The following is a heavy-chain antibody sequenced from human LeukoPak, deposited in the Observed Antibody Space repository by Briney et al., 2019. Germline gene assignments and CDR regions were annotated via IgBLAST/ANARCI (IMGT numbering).Heavy chain of an antibody. V-gene: IGHV4-59*01. CDR2: IYYSGST. Sequence: SETLSLTCTVSGGSISSYYWSWIRQPPGKGLEWIGYIYYSGSTNYNPSLKSRVTISVDTSKNQFSLKLSSVTAADTAVYYCARVNRMTTVTRSSYYYYGMDVWGQGTTVTVSS. CDR3: ARVNRMTTVTRSSYYYYGMDV. D-gene: IGHD4-11*01. J-gene: IGHJ6*02. CDR1: GGSISSYY.